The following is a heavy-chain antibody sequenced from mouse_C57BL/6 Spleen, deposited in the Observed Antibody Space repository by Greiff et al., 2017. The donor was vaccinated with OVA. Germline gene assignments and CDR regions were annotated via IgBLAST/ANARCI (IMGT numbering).Heavy chain of an antibody. J-gene: IGHJ4*01. Sequence: DVMLVESGGGLVKPGGSLKLSCAASGFTFSSYAMSWVRQTPEKRLEWVATISDGGSYTYYPDNVKGRFTISRDNAKNNLYLQMSHLKSEDTAMYYCARDPDYYGSSYSYYAMDYWGQGTSVTVSS. V-gene: IGHV5-4*01. CDR2: ISDGGSYT. CDR3: ARDPDYYGSSYSYYAMDY. CDR1: GFTFSSYA. D-gene: IGHD1-1*01.